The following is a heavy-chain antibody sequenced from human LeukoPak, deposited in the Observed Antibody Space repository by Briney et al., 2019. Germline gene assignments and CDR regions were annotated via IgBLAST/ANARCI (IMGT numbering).Heavy chain of an antibody. J-gene: IGHJ3*02. V-gene: IGHV3-23*01. CDR2: ISGSGGST. Sequence: GGSLRLSCAASGFTFSSYAMSWVRQAPGKGLEWVSAISGSGGSTYYADSVKGRFTISRDNSKNTLYLQMNSLRAEDTAVYYCARETITYDFWSGPDAFDIWGQGTMVTVSS. CDR1: GFTFSSYA. CDR3: ARETITYDFWSGPDAFDI. D-gene: IGHD3-3*01.